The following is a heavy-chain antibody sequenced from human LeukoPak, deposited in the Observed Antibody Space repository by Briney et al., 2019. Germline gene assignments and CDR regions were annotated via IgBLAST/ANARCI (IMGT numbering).Heavy chain of an antibody. CDR3: ARDRCSSTSCPPAYYYYMDV. V-gene: IGHV1-69*01. CDR1: GGTFSSYA. D-gene: IGHD2-2*01. Sequence: ASVKVSCKASGGTFSSYAISWVRQAPGQGLEWMGGIIPIFGTANYAQKFQGRVTITADESTSTAYMELSSLRSEDTAVYYCARDRCSSTSCPPAYYYYMDVWGKGTTVTVSS. J-gene: IGHJ6*03. CDR2: IIPIFGTA.